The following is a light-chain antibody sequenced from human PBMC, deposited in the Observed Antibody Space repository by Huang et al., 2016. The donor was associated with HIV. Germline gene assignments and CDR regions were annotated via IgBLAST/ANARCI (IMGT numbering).Light chain of an antibody. CDR2: SAS. Sequence: DIQMTQSPSSLSASVGDRVTITCRASQSIGSYLNWYPQKPVKAPKVLIFSASSLQGGVPSRFSGSGSGTDFTLSISSLQPEDFATYYCQESFSSLRTFGQGTKVEMK. CDR3: QESFSSLRT. J-gene: IGKJ1*01. V-gene: IGKV1-39*01. CDR1: QSIGSY.